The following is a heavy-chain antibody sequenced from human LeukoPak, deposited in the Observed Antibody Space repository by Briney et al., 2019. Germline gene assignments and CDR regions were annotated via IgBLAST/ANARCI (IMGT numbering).Heavy chain of an antibody. D-gene: IGHD6-13*01. Sequence: ASVKVSCKACGGTFSSYAISWVRQAPGQGLEWMGGIIPIFGTANYAQKFQGRVTITADESTSTAYMELSSLRSEDTAVYYCARAGTGYSSSWYPAFDYYGMDVWGQGTTVTVSS. V-gene: IGHV1-69*13. CDR3: ARAGTGYSSSWYPAFDYYGMDV. J-gene: IGHJ6*02. CDR1: GGTFSSYA. CDR2: IIPIFGTA.